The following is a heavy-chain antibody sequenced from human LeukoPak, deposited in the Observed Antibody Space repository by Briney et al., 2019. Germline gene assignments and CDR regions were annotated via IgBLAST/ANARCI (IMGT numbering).Heavy chain of an antibody. CDR1: GGSFSGYY. CDR2: INHGGST. V-gene: IGHV4-34*01. D-gene: IGHD3-10*01. Sequence: PSETLSLTCAVSGGSFSGYYWTWIRQPPGKGLEWIGQINHGGSTYYSPSLKSRVTISVDTSKNQFSLKLTSVTAADTAVYYCARDSGDLYAFDIWGLGTMVIVSS. J-gene: IGHJ3*02. CDR3: ARDSGDLYAFDI.